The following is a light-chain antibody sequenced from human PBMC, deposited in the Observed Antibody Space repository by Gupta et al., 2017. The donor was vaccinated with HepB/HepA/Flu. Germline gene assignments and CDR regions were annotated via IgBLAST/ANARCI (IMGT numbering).Light chain of an antibody. J-gene: IGLJ2*01. Sequence: SYVLTQPPSVSVAPGKTARITCGGNSIGSKRVHWYQQKPGQAPVLVIFYDSDRPSGIPEGFSCSNSGNTATLTISSVEPGDEADYYCHVWDSSSDHSVVFGGGTKLTVL. CDR2: YDS. CDR3: HVWDSSSDHSVV. CDR1: SIGSKR. V-gene: IGLV3-21*04.